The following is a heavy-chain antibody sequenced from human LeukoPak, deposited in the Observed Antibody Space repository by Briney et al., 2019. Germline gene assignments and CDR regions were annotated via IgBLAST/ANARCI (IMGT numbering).Heavy chain of an antibody. CDR3: ARLRRDAYNFFDH. CDR2: IYYSGST. J-gene: IGHJ4*02. Sequence: PSETLSLTCTVSGGSISSGGYYWSWIRQHPGKGLEWIGYIYYSGSTYYNPSLKSRVTISVDTSKNQFSLKLSSVTAADTAVYHCARLRRDAYNFFDHWGQGTLVTVSS. CDR1: GGSISSGGYY. V-gene: IGHV4-31*03. D-gene: IGHD5-24*01.